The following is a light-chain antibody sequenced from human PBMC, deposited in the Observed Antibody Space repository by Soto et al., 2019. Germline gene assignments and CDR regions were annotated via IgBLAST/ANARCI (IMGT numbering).Light chain of an antibody. J-gene: IGKJ3*01. CDR3: QQYGKSRFI. CDR1: QSVSSNY. V-gene: IGKV3-20*01. CDR2: GAS. Sequence: TVLTQSPGTMSLSPGERATLSCRASQSVSSNYLAWYQRKPGQAPRLLIYGASSRATGIPDRFSGSGSGTDFTLTISRLEPEDFAVYYCQQYGKSRFIFGPGTKVDIK.